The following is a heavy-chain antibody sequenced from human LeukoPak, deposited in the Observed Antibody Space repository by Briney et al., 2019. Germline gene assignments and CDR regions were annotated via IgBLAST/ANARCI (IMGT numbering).Heavy chain of an antibody. CDR3: ARGTVDTAMVTFDY. CDR2: IYYTGTT. D-gene: IGHD5-18*01. J-gene: IGHJ4*02. CDR1: GASISDYY. Sequence: SETLSLTCTVSGASISDYYWSWIRQPPGKGLEWIGYIYYTGTTNYNPSLKSRVTISVDTSKNQFSLKLSSVTAADTAVYYCARGTVDTAMVTFDYWGQGTLVTVSS. V-gene: IGHV4-59*12.